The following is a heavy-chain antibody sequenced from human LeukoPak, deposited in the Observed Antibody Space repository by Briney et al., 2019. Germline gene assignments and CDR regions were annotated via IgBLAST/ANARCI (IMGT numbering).Heavy chain of an antibody. CDR1: GFVFSELV. D-gene: IGHD4/OR15-4a*01. CDR2: ISPGGGNT. V-gene: IGHV3-23*01. Sequence: GGPLSLSCAASGFVFSELVMSWVRQARGKGPEWLSSISPGGGNTYYADSVKGRFTIARDNYRDTLYLQMNSLRADDTATYYCSKKRGTGAKEFDSWGQGTLVTVSS. CDR3: SKKRGTGAKEFDS. J-gene: IGHJ4*02.